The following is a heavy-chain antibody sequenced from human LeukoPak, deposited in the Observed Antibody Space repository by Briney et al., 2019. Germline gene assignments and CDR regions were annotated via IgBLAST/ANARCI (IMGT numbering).Heavy chain of an antibody. CDR1: GYTFTGYY. V-gene: IGHV1-2*02. D-gene: IGHD6-19*01. CDR2: INPNSGGT. Sequence: SVNISCKASGYTFTGYYMHWVRQAPGPGLEWMGWINPNSGGTNYAQKFQGRVTMTRDTSISTAYMELSRLRSDDTAVYYCARGHGRYSSGFLGYWGQGTLVTVSS. CDR3: ARGHGRYSSGFLGY. J-gene: IGHJ4*02.